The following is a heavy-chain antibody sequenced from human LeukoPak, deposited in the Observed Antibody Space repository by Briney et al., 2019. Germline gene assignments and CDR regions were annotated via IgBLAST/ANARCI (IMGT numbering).Heavy chain of an antibody. CDR3: ARDSIAARLGYFGY. Sequence: SVKVSCKASGGIFSSYAISWVPQAPGQGLEWIGGIIPIFGTANYAQKFQGRVTITADESTSTAYMELSSLRCEDTAVYYCARDSIAARLGYFGYWGQGTLVTVSS. J-gene: IGHJ4*02. D-gene: IGHD6-6*01. CDR1: GGIFSSYA. CDR2: IIPIFGTA. V-gene: IGHV1-69*13.